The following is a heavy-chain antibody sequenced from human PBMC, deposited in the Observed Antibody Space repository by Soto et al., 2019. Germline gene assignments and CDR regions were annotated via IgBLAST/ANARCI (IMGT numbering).Heavy chain of an antibody. J-gene: IGHJ6*03. CDR2: IYYSGST. CDR1: GGSISSYY. V-gene: IGHV4-59*08. CDR3: ARRRGVRGVLGYYYYYMDV. Sequence: SETLSLTCTVSGGSISSYYWSWIRQPPGKGLEWIGYIYYSGSTNYNPSLKSRVTISVDTSKNQFSLKLSSVTAADTAVYYCARRRGVRGVLGYYYYYMDVWGKGTTVTVSS. D-gene: IGHD3-10*01.